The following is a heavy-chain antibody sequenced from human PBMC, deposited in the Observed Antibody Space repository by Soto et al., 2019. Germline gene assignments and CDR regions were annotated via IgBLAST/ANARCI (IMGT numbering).Heavy chain of an antibody. V-gene: IGHV3-23*01. J-gene: IGHJ6*02. CDR1: GFTFSSYA. Sequence: GGSLRLSCAASGFTFSSYAVSWVRQAPGKGLEWVSAISGSGGSTYYADSVKGRFTISRDNSKNTLYLQMNSLRAEDTAVYYCAKWGRDIVVVPAPRNYGMDVWGQGTTVTVSS. CDR3: AKWGRDIVVVPAPRNYGMDV. D-gene: IGHD2-2*01. CDR2: ISGSGGST.